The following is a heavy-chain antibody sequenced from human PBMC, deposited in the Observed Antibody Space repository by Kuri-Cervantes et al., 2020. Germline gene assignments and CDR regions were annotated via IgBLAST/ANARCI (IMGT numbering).Heavy chain of an antibody. CDR2: ISAGGSST. CDR1: GFTFSTYA. J-gene: IGHJ3*02. CDR3: AKDRSYDAFDI. V-gene: IGHV3-23*01. D-gene: IGHD5-18*01. Sequence: GESLKISCAASGFTFSTYAMSWVRQAPGKGLEWVSVISAGGSSTHYADSVKGRFTISRDNTKNTLYLQMNSLRAEDTALYYCAKDRSYDAFDIWGQGTMVTVSS.